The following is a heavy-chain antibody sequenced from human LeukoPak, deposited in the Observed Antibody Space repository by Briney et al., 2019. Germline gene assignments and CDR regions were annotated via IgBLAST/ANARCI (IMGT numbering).Heavy chain of an antibody. V-gene: IGHV4-31*03. Sequence: PSETLSLTCTVSGGSISSGGYYWSWIRQHPGKGLEWIGYIYYSGSTYYNPSLKSRVTISVDTSKNQFSLKLSSVTAADTAVYYCARAHGSGSHYLDYWGQGTLVTVSS. CDR3: ARAHGSGSHYLDY. CDR1: GGSISSGGYY. CDR2: IYYSGST. J-gene: IGHJ4*02. D-gene: IGHD3-10*01.